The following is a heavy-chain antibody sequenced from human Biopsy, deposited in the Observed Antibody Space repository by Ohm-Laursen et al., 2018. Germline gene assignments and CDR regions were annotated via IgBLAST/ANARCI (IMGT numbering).Heavy chain of an antibody. Sequence: SLRLSCSASGFIFSTYTMNWVRQAPGEGLEWVSSISSRSSDIYYADSVKGRFAISRDNAKNSLFLHMNSLRAEDTAVYYCARESALKWYQSLSYFNDMDVWGQGTTVTVSS. CDR1: GFIFSTYT. CDR2: ISSRSSDI. V-gene: IGHV3-21*01. D-gene: IGHD2-2*01. CDR3: ARESALKWYQSLSYFNDMDV. J-gene: IGHJ6*02.